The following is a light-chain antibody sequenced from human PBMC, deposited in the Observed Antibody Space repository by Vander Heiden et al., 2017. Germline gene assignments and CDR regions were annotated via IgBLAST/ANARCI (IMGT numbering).Light chain of an antibody. Sequence: SYVLTQPPSVSVAPGQTARITCGGNKIGSKSVHWYKQKPGQAPVLVVYDDSDRPSGIPERFSGSNSGNTATLTISRVEAGDEADYYCQLWDSSSDHVVFGGGTKLTVL. CDR1: KIGSKS. CDR3: QLWDSSSDHVV. V-gene: IGLV3-21*02. J-gene: IGLJ2*01. CDR2: DDS.